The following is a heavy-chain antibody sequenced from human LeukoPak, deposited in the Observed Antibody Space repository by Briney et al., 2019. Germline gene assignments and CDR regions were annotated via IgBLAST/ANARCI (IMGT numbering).Heavy chain of an antibody. V-gene: IGHV4-39*07. Sequence: PSETLSLTCSVSGGSISRNNYYWGWIRQPPGKGLEWLATIHYSGTSYHNPSLKSRVTISVDRSKNQFSLKLSSVTAADTAVYYCAREGGATIMSPRYFDYWGQGTLVTVSS. D-gene: IGHD5-12*01. CDR3: AREGGATIMSPRYFDY. J-gene: IGHJ4*02. CDR1: GGSISRNNYY. CDR2: IHYSGTS.